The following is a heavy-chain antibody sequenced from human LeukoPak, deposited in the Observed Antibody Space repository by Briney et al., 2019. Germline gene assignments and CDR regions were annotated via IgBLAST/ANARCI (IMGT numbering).Heavy chain of an antibody. V-gene: IGHV4-59*08. D-gene: IGHD6-19*01. J-gene: IGHJ4*02. CDR2: IYYSGGT. Sequence: PSETLSLTCTVSGGSISSYYWSWIRQPPGKGLEWIGYIYYSGGTNYNPSLKSRVTISVDTSKNQFSLKLSSVTAADTAIYYCARAVSGRFDYWGQGTLVTVSS. CDR1: GGSISSYY. CDR3: ARAVSGRFDY.